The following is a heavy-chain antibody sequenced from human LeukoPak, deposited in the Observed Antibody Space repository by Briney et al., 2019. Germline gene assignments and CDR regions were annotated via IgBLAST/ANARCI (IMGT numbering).Heavy chain of an antibody. CDR1: GGSFSGYY. V-gene: IGHV4-34*01. Sequence: PSETLSLTCAVYGGSFSGYYWSWIRQPPGKGLEWIGEINHSGSTNYNPSLKSRVTISVDTSKNQFSLRLSSVTAADTAVYYCARGRVRYCSSTSCYYNWFDPWGQGTLVTVSS. D-gene: IGHD2-2*01. CDR3: ARGRVRYCSSTSCYYNWFDP. CDR2: INHSGST. J-gene: IGHJ5*02.